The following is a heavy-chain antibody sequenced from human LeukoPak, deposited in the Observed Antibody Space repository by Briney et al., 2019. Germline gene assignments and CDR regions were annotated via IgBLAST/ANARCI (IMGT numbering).Heavy chain of an antibody. J-gene: IGHJ4*02. CDR3: ARARGMDDYGDFRIK. V-gene: IGHV3-74*01. CDR1: GFTFTSYW. D-gene: IGHD4-17*01. Sequence: GGSLRLSCAASGFTFTSYWMHWVRQAPGKGLVWVSRINTDGSSTTYADSVKGRFTISRDNAKNSLSLQMNGLRAEDTAVYYCARARGMDDYGDFRIKWGQGTLVTVSS. CDR2: INTDGSST.